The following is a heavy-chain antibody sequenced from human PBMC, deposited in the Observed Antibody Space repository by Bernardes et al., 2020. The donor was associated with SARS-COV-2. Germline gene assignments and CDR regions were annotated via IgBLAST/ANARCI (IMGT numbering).Heavy chain of an antibody. CDR1: GGTYSSYA. CDR2: IIPLFGTA. D-gene: IGHD2-21*02. Sequence: SVKVSCKASGGTYSSYAIIWVRQAPGQGLECMGGIIPLFGTANYAQKFQGRVTITADESTSTAFMDLSSLRSEDTAVYYCAGSVTYADAFDVWGQGTMVTVSS. CDR3: AGSVTYADAFDV. J-gene: IGHJ3*01. V-gene: IGHV1-69*13.